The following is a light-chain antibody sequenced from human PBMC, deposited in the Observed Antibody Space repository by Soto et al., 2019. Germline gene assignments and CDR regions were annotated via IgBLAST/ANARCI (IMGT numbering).Light chain of an antibody. CDR2: LGS. Sequence: DIVMTQSPLSLPVTPGEPASISCRSSQSLLHSNGYNYLDWYLQKPGQSPQLLIYLGSNRSSGVPDRFSGSGSGTDFTLKISRVEAEDVGGYYCMHALQTPITFGQGTRLEIK. J-gene: IGKJ5*01. CDR1: QSLLHSNGYNY. V-gene: IGKV2-28*01. CDR3: MHALQTPIT.